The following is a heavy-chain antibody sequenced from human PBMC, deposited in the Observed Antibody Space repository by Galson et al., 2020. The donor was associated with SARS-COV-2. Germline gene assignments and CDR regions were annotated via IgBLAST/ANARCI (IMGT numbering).Heavy chain of an antibody. D-gene: IGHD4-17*01. CDR1: RDSISSDSYY. J-gene: IGHJ3*01. V-gene: IGHV4-39*01. Sequence: SETLSLTCTVSRDSISSDSYYWGWIRQPPGKGLEWIANIHYTGGTYYNPSLNSRVTISVDTSKNHFSLKLTSVNAADTAIYYCARLAVTTSARRAFDVWGQGTVVTVSS. CDR3: ARLAVTTSARRAFDV. CDR2: IHYTGGT.